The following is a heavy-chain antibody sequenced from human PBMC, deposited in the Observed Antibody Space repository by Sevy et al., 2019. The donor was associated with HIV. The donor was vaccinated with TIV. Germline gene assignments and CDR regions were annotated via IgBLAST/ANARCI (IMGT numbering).Heavy chain of an antibody. Sequence: ASVKVSCKASGYNFINYGISWVRQAPGQGLEWVGGSSPFTGSPNYPQKLQDRVTVPTDTATNTAYMELRNLGSDDTAVYYCGKCTLWVYDPTNRKCGMDVWGQGTTVTVSS. J-gene: IGHJ6*02. D-gene: IGHD5-12*01. CDR3: GKCTLWVYDPTNRKCGMDV. V-gene: IGHV1-18*01. CDR1: GYNFINYG. CDR2: SSPFTGSP.